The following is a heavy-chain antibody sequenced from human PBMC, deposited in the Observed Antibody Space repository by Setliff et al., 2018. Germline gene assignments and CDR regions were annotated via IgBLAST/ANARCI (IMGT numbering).Heavy chain of an antibody. D-gene: IGHD5-12*01. CDR2: IYYSGST. CDR1: DFPVSGVYY. J-gene: IGHJ2*01. Sequence: SETLSLTCSVSDFPVSGVYYWGWIRQPPGKGLEWIANIYYSGSTFHSPSLKSRVTISIDTSKSQFSLKLSSMTAADTALYYCARNPDFLQYSFDLWGRGTLVTVSS. V-gene: IGHV4-38-2*01. CDR3: ARNPDFLQYSFDL.